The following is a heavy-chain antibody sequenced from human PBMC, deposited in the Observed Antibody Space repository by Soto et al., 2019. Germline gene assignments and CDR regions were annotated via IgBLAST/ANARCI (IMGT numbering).Heavy chain of an antibody. CDR1: GYTFTSYD. Sequence: GASVKVSCKASGYTFTSYDINWVRQATGQGLEWMGWMDPNSGNTGYAQKFQGRVTMTRNTSISTAYMELSSLRSEDTAVYYCARPKYDFWSGYYTSSSGFDPWGQGTLVTVSS. D-gene: IGHD3-3*01. CDR3: ARPKYDFWSGYYTSSSGFDP. V-gene: IGHV1-8*01. J-gene: IGHJ5*02. CDR2: MDPNSGNT.